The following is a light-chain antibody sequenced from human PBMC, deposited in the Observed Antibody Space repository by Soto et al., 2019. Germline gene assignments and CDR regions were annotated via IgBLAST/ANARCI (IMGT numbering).Light chain of an antibody. CDR1: QSISSW. V-gene: IGKV1-5*01. CDR3: QQYNSYSWT. J-gene: IGKJ1*01. CDR2: DAS. Sequence: DIQMTQSPSTLSAYVGDRVTITCRASQSISSWLAWYQQKPGKAPKLLIYDASSLESGVPSRFSGSGSGTEFTLTISSLQPDDFATYYCQQYNSYSWTFGQGTQVEIK.